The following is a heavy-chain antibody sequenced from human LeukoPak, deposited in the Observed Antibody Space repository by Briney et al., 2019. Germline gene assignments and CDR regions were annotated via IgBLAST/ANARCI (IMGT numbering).Heavy chain of an antibody. CDR3: ARVVAPRIVVVTNRTGGWYFDL. V-gene: IGHV4-34*01. D-gene: IGHD2-21*02. CDR1: GGSFSGYY. J-gene: IGHJ2*01. CDR2: INHSGST. Sequence: PSETLSLTCAVYGGSFSGYYWSWLRQPPGKGLEWIGEINHSGSTNYNPSLKSRVTISVDKSKNQFSLKLSSVTAADTAVYYCARVVAPRIVVVTNRTGGWYFDLWGRGTLVTVSS.